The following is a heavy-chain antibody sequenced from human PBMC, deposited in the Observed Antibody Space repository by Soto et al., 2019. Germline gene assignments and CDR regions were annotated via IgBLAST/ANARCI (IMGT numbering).Heavy chain of an antibody. CDR1: GGTFSSYA. CDR2: IIPIFGTA. J-gene: IGHJ3*02. CDR3: ASLVGATPLDAFDI. D-gene: IGHD1-26*01. V-gene: IGHV1-69*13. Sequence: ASVKVSCKASGGTFSSYAISWVRQAPGQGLEWMGGIIPIFGTANYAQKFQGRVTITADESTSTAYMELSSLRSEDTAVYYCASLVGATPLDAFDIWGQGTMVTVSS.